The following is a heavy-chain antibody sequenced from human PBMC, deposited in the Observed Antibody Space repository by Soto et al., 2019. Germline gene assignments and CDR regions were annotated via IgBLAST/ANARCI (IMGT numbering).Heavy chain of an antibody. CDR2: VYYSGTT. V-gene: IGHV4-39*01. D-gene: IGHD4-4*01. CDR3: AHMPDYNHYGWFDS. J-gene: IGHJ5*01. CDR1: GDSIRTSPYY. Sequence: SETLSLTCTVSGDSIRTSPYYWAWIRQTPGRGLEWIGNVYYSGTTYRNPSLKSRTTMSVDTSKTQFSLRLSSLTAADTAVYYCAHMPDYNHYGWFDSWGQGSLVTVSS.